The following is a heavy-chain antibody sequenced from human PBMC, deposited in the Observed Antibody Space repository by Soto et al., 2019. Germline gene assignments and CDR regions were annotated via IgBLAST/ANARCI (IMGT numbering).Heavy chain of an antibody. CDR1: GFTFNNAW. J-gene: IGHJ4*02. V-gene: IGHV3-15*07. D-gene: IGHD3-10*01. Sequence: PGGSLRLSCAASGFTFNNAWMNWVRQAPGRGLEWVGRIKSKTDGGTIEYAAPVKGRFTISRDDSKNTLFLQMNSLKPEDTAMYYCTTVQGNYYVSGSHRQHIWDSWGQGTLVTVSS. CDR2: IKSKTDGGTI. CDR3: TTVQGNYYVSGSHRQHIWDS.